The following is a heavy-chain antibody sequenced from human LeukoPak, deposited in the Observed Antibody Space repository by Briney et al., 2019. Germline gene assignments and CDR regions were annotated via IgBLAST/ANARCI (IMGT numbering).Heavy chain of an antibody. Sequence: GGSLRLSCAVSGFTFSRYAMHWVRQAPGKGLDWVALISYDGSQKYFADSVKGRFTISRDNSQNTLYLQMNSLRAEDTAVYYCAKDPLPVIATSYFDSWGQGTLVTVSS. CDR3: AKDPLPVIATSYFDS. D-gene: IGHD3-10*01. J-gene: IGHJ4*02. V-gene: IGHV3-30*04. CDR1: GFTFSRYA. CDR2: ISYDGSQK.